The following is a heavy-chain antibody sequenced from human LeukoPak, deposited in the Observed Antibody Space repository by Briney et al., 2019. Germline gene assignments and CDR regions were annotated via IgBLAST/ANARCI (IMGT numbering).Heavy chain of an antibody. D-gene: IGHD2-2*01. CDR3: ARDGGYCSSTGCYDRLDS. CDR1: GFAFSSYW. CDR2: IKQDGSEK. Sequence: GGSLRLSCAASGFAFSSYWMTWVRQAPGKGLEWVANIKQDGSEKYYVDSVKGRFTISRDNAKNSLHLQMNSLRAEETAVYYCARDGGYCSSTGCYDRLDSWGQGTLVTVSS. V-gene: IGHV3-7*04. J-gene: IGHJ4*02.